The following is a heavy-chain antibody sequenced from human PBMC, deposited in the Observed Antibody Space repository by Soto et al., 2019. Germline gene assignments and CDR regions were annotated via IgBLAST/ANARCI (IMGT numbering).Heavy chain of an antibody. V-gene: IGHV3-74*01. D-gene: IGHD2-15*01. CDR1: GFTFSSYL. Sequence: GGSLILSCAASGFTFSSYLMHWVRQAPGKGLVWVSRINSDGSSTSYADSVKGRFTISRDNAKNTLYLQMNSLRAEDTAVYYCARSRYCSGGSCYGNAFDIWGQGTMVTVSS. CDR3: ARSRYCSGGSCYGNAFDI. J-gene: IGHJ3*02. CDR2: INSDGSST.